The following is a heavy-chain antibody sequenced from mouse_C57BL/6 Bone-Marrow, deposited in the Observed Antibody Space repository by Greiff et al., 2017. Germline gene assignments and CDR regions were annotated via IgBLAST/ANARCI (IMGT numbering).Heavy chain of an antibody. Sequence: QVHVKQSGAELVKPGASVKLSCKASGYTFTSYWMQWVKQRPGQGLEWIGEIDPSDSYTNYNQKFKGKATLTVDTSSSTAYMQLSSLTSEDSAVYYCAREGAYYGNYDNYFDYWGQGTTLTVSS. CDR3: AREGAYYGNYDNYFDY. J-gene: IGHJ2*01. CDR1: GYTFTSYW. V-gene: IGHV1-50*01. D-gene: IGHD2-10*01. CDR2: IDPSDSYT.